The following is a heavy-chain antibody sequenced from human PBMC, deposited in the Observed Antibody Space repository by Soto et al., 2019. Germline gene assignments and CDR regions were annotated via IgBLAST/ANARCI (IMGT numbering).Heavy chain of an antibody. CDR3: ARLDSTNDGMDV. CDR2: IYYSGST. J-gene: IGHJ6*02. V-gene: IGHV4-59*08. CDR1: GGSISSYY. D-gene: IGHD2-2*01. Sequence: SETLSLTCTVSGGSISSYYWSWIRQPPGKGLEWIGYIYYSGSTNYNPSLKSRVTISVDTSKNQFSLKLSSVTAADTAVYYCARLDSTNDGMDVWGQGTTVTVSS.